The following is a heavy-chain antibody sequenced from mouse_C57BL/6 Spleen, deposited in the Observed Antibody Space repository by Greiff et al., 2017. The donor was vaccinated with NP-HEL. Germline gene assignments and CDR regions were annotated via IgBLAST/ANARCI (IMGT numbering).Heavy chain of an antibody. CDR3: ARNGNPGYFDV. CDR2: IYPGSGNT. D-gene: IGHD2-1*01. Sequence: QVQLQQSGAELVRPGASVKLSCKASGYTFTDYYINWVKQRPGQGLEWIARIYPGSGNTYYNEKFKGKATLTAEKSSSTAYMQLSSLTSEDSAVYFCARNGNPGYFDVWGTGTTVTVSS. J-gene: IGHJ1*03. V-gene: IGHV1-76*01. CDR1: GYTFTDYY.